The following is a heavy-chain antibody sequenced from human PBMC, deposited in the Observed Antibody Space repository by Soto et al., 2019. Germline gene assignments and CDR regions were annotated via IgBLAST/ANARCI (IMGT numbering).Heavy chain of an antibody. CDR1: GYTFTSYG. CDR3: ARQYYDFWSGYSNFGY. V-gene: IGHV1-18*01. Sequence: ASVKVSCKASGYTFTSYGIGWVRQAPGQGLEWMGWISAYNGNTNYAQKLQGRVTMTTDTSTSTAYMELRSLRSDDTAVYYCARQYYDFWSGYSNFGYWGQGTLVTVSS. CDR2: ISAYNGNT. J-gene: IGHJ4*02. D-gene: IGHD3-3*01.